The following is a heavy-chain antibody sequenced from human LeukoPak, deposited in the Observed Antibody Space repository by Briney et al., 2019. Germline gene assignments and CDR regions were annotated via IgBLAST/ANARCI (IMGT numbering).Heavy chain of an antibody. D-gene: IGHD2-2*01. CDR3: AREDFEYCSSTSCYSRYYYYYYMDV. V-gene: IGHV1-18*01. J-gene: IGHJ6*03. Sequence: EASVKVSCKASGYTFTSYGISWVRQAPGQGLEWMGWISAYNGNTNYAQKLQGRVTMTTDTSTSTAYMELRSLRSDDTAVYYCAREDFEYCSSTSCYSRYYYYYYMDVWGKGTTVTVSS. CDR1: GYTFTSYG. CDR2: ISAYNGNT.